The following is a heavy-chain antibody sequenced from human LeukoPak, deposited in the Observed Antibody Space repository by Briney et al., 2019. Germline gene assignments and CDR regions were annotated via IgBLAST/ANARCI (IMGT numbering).Heavy chain of an antibody. J-gene: IGHJ5*02. V-gene: IGHV4-34*01. CDR2: INHSGST. Sequence: SETLSLTCAVYGGSFSGYYWSWIRQPPGKGLEWIGEINHSGSTNYNPSLKSRVTISVDTSKNQFSLKLSSVTAADTAVYYCAREKRDYYGSGRRWFDPWGQGTLVTVPS. CDR3: AREKRDYYGSGRRWFDP. D-gene: IGHD3-10*01. CDR1: GGSFSGYY.